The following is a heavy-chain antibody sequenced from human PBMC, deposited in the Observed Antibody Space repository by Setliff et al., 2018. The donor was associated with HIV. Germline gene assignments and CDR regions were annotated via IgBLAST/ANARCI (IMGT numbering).Heavy chain of an antibody. CDR1: GYTFTSYY. CDR2: INPGGGST. J-gene: IGHJ6*02. V-gene: IGHV1-46*01. Sequence: ASVKVSCKASGYTFTSYYMHWVRQAPGQGLEWMGIINPGGGSTSYAQKFQGRVTMTSDTSTSTVYMELSSPKSEDTAVYYCARDHCSSSGCYEYSYYGMDVWGQGTTVTVSS. D-gene: IGHD2-2*01. CDR3: ARDHCSSSGCYEYSYYGMDV.